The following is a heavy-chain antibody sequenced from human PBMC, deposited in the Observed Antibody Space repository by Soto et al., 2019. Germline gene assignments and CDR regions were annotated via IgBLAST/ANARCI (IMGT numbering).Heavy chain of an antibody. V-gene: IGHV1-46*01. J-gene: IGHJ4*02. Sequence: VTSAKVSCKTSGDTFTHYFIHWVRQAPGHGLEWMGIINPSGARTSYEQKFQRRNTMTMDTTTTTAYMELSSLTSEDTAVYYCARRYDSRSSLGYWGQGTLVTVAA. CDR3: ARRYDSRSSLGY. D-gene: IGHD3-22*01. CDR1: GDTFTHYF. CDR2: INPSGART.